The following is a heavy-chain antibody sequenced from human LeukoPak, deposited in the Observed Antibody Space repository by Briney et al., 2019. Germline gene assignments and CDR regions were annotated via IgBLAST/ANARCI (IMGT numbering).Heavy chain of an antibody. V-gene: IGHV3-33*06. J-gene: IGHJ4*02. CDR3: AKGGSGWSCLDY. CDR1: GFTFSSYG. Sequence: AGGSLRLSCAASGFTFSSYGMHWVRQAPGKGLEWVAVIWYDGSNKYYADSVKGRFTISRDNSKNTLYLQMNSLRAEDTAVYYCAKGGSGWSCLDYWGQGALVTVSS. D-gene: IGHD6-19*01. CDR2: IWYDGSNK.